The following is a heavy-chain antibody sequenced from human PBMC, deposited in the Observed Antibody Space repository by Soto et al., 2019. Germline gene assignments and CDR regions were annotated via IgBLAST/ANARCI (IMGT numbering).Heavy chain of an antibody. Sequence: GGSLRLSCAASGLTFRSYWMHWVRQAPGKGLVWVSRINTDGSVAMYVDSVKGRFTISRDNSKNTLYLQMNSLRAEDTAVYYCAREGTIFGVVPTGDFDYWGQGTLVTVSS. CDR3: AREGTIFGVVPTGDFDY. J-gene: IGHJ4*02. CDR2: INTDGSVA. D-gene: IGHD3-3*01. V-gene: IGHV3-74*03. CDR1: GLTFRSYW.